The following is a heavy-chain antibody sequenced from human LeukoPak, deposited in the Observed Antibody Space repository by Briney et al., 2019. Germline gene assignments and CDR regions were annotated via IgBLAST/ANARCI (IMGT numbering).Heavy chain of an antibody. Sequence: SAGSLTLSCAASGFIFDDYAMHRVRQAPGEGLVGVSLISGDGGSTYYADSVKGRFTISRDNSKNSLYLQMNSLRTEDTALYYCARGYYYDSSGYYLSDAFDIWGQGTMVTVSS. V-gene: IGHV3-43*02. D-gene: IGHD3-22*01. CDR1: GFIFDDYA. J-gene: IGHJ3*02. CDR3: ARGYYYDSSGYYLSDAFDI. CDR2: ISGDGGST.